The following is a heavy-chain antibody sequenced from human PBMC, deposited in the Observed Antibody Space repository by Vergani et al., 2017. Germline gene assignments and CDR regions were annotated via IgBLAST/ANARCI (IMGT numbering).Heavy chain of an antibody. CDR2: IYTSGIT. J-gene: IGHJ4*02. CDR1: GGSISSYY. CDR3: ARADWNQGWGADYFDY. D-gene: IGHD1-1*01. Sequence: QVQLQESGPGLVKPSETLSLTCTVSGGSISSYYWSWIRQPAGKGLEWIGRIYTSGITNYNPSLKSRVTMSVDTSKNQFSLKLSSVTAADTAVYYCARADWNQGWGADYFDYWGQGTLVTVSS. V-gene: IGHV4-4*07.